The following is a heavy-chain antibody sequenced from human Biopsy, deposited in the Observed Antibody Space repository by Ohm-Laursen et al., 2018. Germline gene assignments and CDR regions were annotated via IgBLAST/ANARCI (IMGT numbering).Heavy chain of an antibody. CDR1: GVSINGGRYY. J-gene: IGHJ4*02. CDR2: IFYSANT. D-gene: IGHD5-12*01. Sequence: SQTLSCTCTVSGVSINGGRYYWNWIRHHQGKGLEWIGNIFYSANTYYNPSLKSRVTISVDTSKNQFSLKLSSVTAADPAVYYCARLGSGDYFPTFFDFWGQGALVTVSS. CDR3: ARLGSGDYFPTFFDF. V-gene: IGHV4-31*03.